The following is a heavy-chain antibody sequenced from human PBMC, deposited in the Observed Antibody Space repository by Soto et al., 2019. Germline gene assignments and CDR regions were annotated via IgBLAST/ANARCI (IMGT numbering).Heavy chain of an antibody. Sequence: QVPLVQSGAEVKKPGASVKVSCKASGYTFTSYGISWVRQAPGQGLEWMGWISAYNGNTNYAQKLQGRVTMTTDTSTSTAYMELRSLRSDDTVVYYCARNLMVRGVIISCFDYWGQGTLVTVSS. CDR1: GYTFTSYG. J-gene: IGHJ4*02. D-gene: IGHD3-10*01. CDR2: ISAYNGNT. CDR3: ARNLMVRGVIISCFDY. V-gene: IGHV1-18*01.